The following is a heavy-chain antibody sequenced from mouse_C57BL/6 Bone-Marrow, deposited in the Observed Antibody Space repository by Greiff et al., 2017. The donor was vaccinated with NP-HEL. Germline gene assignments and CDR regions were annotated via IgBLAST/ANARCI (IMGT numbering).Heavy chain of an antibody. CDR1: GYSITSGYY. Sequence: EVHLVESGPGLVKPSQSLSLTCSVTGYSITSGYYWNWIRQFPGNKLEWMGYISYDGSNNYNPSLKNRISITRDTSKNQFFLKLNSVTTEDTATYYCARELRPWYFDVWGTGTTVTVSS. J-gene: IGHJ1*03. CDR3: ARELRPWYFDV. D-gene: IGHD1-2*01. CDR2: ISYDGSN. V-gene: IGHV3-6*01.